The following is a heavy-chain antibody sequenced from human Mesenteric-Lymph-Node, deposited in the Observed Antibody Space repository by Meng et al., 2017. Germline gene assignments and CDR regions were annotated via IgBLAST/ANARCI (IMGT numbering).Heavy chain of an antibody. CDR3: ARIEYCGGDCYSRWFDP. V-gene: IGHV4-38-2*01. CDR1: GYSISSGYH. J-gene: IGHJ5*01. D-gene: IGHD2-21*02. Sequence: GSLRLSCAVSGYSISSGYHWGWIRQPPGKGLEWIGSVYHSGNTYYNPSLKSRATISVDTSKNQFSLKLTSVTAADTAVYYCARIEYCGGDCYSRWFDPWGQGSLVTVSS. CDR2: VYHSGNT.